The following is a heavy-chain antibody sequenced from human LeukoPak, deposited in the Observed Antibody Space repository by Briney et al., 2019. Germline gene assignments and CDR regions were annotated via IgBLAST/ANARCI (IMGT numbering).Heavy chain of an antibody. Sequence: ASVKVSCKASGYTFTSYDINWVRQATGQGLEWVGWMNPNSSNTGYAQKFQGRVTMTRNTSISTAYMELSSLRSEDTAVYYCARRPSKYYDILTGYYRSEFDYWGQGTLVTVSS. CDR1: GYTFTSYD. V-gene: IGHV1-8*01. D-gene: IGHD3-9*01. CDR3: ARRPSKYYDILTGYYRSEFDY. CDR2: MNPNSSNT. J-gene: IGHJ4*02.